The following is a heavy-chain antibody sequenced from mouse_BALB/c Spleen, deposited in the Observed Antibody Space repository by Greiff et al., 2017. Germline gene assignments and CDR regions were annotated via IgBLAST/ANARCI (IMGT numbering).Heavy chain of an antibody. J-gene: IGHJ4*01. CDR1: GYTFTNYW. CDR2: IYPGGGYT. V-gene: IGHV1-63*02. Sequence: QVQLKESGAELVRPGTSVKISCKASGYTFTNYWLGWVKQRPGHGLEWIGDIYPGGGYTNYNEKFKGKATLTADTSSSTAYMQLSSLTSEDSAVYCCARRTTVVGSPYAMDYWGQGTSVTVSS. CDR3: ARRTTVVGSPYAMDY. D-gene: IGHD1-1*01.